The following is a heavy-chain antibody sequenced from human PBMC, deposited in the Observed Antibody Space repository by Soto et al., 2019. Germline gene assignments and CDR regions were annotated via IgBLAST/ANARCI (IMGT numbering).Heavy chain of an antibody. J-gene: IGHJ4*02. Sequence: EVQLVESGGGLVQPGGSLRLSCAVSGFTVSTNFMTWVRQAPGKGLEWVSLIYSGGSTYYADSVTGRFTISTDNSRNTLYLQMTSLRAEDTAVYYCARDGGEGTLDYWGQGTLVTVSA. D-gene: IGHD3-10*01. CDR1: GFTVSTNF. CDR3: ARDGGEGTLDY. CDR2: IYSGGST. V-gene: IGHV3-66*01.